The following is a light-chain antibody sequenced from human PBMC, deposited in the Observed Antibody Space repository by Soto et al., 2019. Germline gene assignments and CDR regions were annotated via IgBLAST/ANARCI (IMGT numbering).Light chain of an antibody. CDR3: QQYNSWPLA. CDR1: QNIKNY. Sequence: DIVIRQAPDSLGVCLCARATVNCKSSQNIKNYLAWYQQKPGQAPRLLIYGVSTRAPGIPVRFSGSGYATDFTLTISSLQSQDFAVYFCQQYNSWPLAFGGGTKVDIK. CDR2: GVS. V-gene: IGKV3-15*01. J-gene: IGKJ4*01.